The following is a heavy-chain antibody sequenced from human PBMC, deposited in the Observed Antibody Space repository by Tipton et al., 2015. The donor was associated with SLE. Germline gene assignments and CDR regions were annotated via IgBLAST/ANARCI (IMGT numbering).Heavy chain of an antibody. Sequence: TLSLTCTVSGGSISSSSYYWGWIRQPPGKGLEWIGSIYYSGSTYSNPSLKSRVTISVDTSKNQFSLKLSSVTAADTAVYYCARRPKSLRFRASGAFDIWGQGTMVTVSS. J-gene: IGHJ3*02. V-gene: IGHV4-39*07. CDR2: IYYSGST. D-gene: IGHD3-10*01. CDR1: GGSISSSSYY. CDR3: ARRPKSLRFRASGAFDI.